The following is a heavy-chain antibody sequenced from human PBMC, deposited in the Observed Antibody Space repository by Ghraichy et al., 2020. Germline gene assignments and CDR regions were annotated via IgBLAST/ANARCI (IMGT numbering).Heavy chain of an antibody. V-gene: IGHV4-61*08. Sequence: SQTLSLTCSVSGGSVSSVGDYWSWIRQPPGKGLEWIGNIYYSGSTNYNPSLRSRFNISVDTSKNQFSLKLTSVSAADMGLYYCARRSGILTVTTPFDYWGQGTLVTVSS. CDR3: ARRSGILTVTTPFDY. J-gene: IGHJ4*02. CDR1: GGSVSSVGDY. CDR2: IYYSGST. D-gene: IGHD4-17*01.